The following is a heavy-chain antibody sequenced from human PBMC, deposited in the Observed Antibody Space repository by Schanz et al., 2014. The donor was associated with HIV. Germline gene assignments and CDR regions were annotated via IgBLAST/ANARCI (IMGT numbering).Heavy chain of an antibody. V-gene: IGHV1-46*01. J-gene: IGHJ6*02. CDR3: ARERMATGGLDV. D-gene: IGHD2-15*01. Sequence: QLVQSGAEVKKPGASVRVSCKASGYSFTSYFIHWVRQAPGQGLEWLGVINTSGGGTSDALQGRVALTRDTSTTTVYMDLRNLRFADSGVYYCARERMATGGLDVWGQGTTVTVS. CDR2: INTSGGGT. CDR1: GYSFTSYF.